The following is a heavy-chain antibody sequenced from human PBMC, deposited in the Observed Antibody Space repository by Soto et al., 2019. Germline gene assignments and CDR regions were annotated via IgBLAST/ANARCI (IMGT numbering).Heavy chain of an antibody. CDR2: IYYSGST. D-gene: IGHD2-2*01. Sequence: SETLSLTCTVSGGSISSVGYYWSWIRQHPGKGLEWIGYIYYSGSTYYNPSLKSRVTISVDTSKNQFSLKLSSVTAADTAVYYRARDPLGYCSSTRCDSTTTWGQGPLDTVSA. V-gene: IGHV4-31*03. CDR3: ARDPLGYCSSTRCDSTTT. CDR1: GGSISSVGYY. J-gene: IGHJ4*02.